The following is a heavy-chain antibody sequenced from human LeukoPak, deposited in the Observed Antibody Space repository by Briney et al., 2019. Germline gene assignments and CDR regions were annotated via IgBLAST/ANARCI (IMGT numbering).Heavy chain of an antibody. J-gene: IGHJ4*02. CDR3: AKGVMGRGYCSSTSCYNPLDY. CDR2: ISGSGGST. D-gene: IGHD2-2*02. V-gene: IGHV3-23*01. CDR1: GFIFSSYA. Sequence: GGSLRLSCAASGFIFSSYAMSWVRQAPGKGLEWVSAISGSGGSTYYADSVKGRFTISRDNSKNTLYLQMNSLRAEDTAVYYCAKGVMGRGYCSSTSCYNPLDYWGQGTLVTVSS.